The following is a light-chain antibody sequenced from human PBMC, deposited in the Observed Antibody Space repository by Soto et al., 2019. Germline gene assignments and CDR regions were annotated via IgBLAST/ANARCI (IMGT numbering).Light chain of an antibody. Sequence: EIVMTQSPATLSVSPGERATLSCMASQSVSSSLAWYQQKPGQAPRLLIYAASTRATAIPARFSGSGSGTEFTLTISSLQSEDFAVYYCQQYNNWPRTFGQGTKVEIK. CDR1: QSVSSS. V-gene: IGKV3-15*01. CDR3: QQYNNWPRT. CDR2: AAS. J-gene: IGKJ1*01.